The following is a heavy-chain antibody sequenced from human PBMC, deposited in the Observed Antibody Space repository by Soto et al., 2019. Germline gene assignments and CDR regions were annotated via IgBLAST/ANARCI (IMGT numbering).Heavy chain of an antibody. Sequence: QVQLVESGGGVVQPGRSLRLSCAASGFTFSPYAMHWVRQAPGKGLEWVAVISYDGNNKNYADSVKGRLAISRDNSRNTLYLQMNSLRPEDTAVYYWARARLDTPALDYWGQGTLVTVSS. V-gene: IGHV3-30*09. J-gene: IGHJ4*02. CDR1: GFTFSPYA. CDR2: ISYDGNNK. D-gene: IGHD2-2*01. CDR3: ARARLDTPALDY.